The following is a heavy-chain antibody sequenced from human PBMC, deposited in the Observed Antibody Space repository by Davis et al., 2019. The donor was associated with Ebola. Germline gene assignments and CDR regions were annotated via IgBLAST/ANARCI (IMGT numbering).Heavy chain of an antibody. CDR2: IYYNGRT. D-gene: IGHD6-6*01. CDR3: AKLSGLFSSSSGALYFDL. Sequence: SETLSLTCSVSGGSMSSGTYYWGWVRQPPGKGLEWIGSIYYNGRTYYRTSLEGRVTILLDTSKNQFSLKLTSVTAADTAVYFCAKLSGLFSSSSGALYFDLWGRGTLVSVSS. J-gene: IGHJ2*01. CDR1: GGSMSSGTYY. V-gene: IGHV4-39*07.